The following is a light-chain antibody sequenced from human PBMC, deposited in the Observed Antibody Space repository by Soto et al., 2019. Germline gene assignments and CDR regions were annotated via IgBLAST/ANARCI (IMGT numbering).Light chain of an antibody. CDR1: QSLLYTDGQNY. J-gene: IGKJ4*01. CDR3: IQGVGTPLT. Sequence: DIVVTQSPLSLAVTPGEPASISCRSSQSLLYTDGQNYLDWFLQRPGQSPQLLIYFASNRASGVPDRFSGSGSGTEFTLRISRVEAEDAGVYYCIQGVGTPLTFGGGTRLEIK. CDR2: FAS. V-gene: IGKV2-28*01.